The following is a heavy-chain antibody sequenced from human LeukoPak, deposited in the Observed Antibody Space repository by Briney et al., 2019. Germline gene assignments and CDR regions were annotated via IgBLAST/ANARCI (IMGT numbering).Heavy chain of an antibody. J-gene: IGHJ4*02. CDR1: GFTFSSYS. CDR3: VKSELYYDSSGYWGYYFDY. V-gene: IGHV3-21*04. Sequence: GGSLRLSCAASGFTFSSYSMNWVRQAPGKGLEWVSSISSSSSYIYYADSVKGRFTISRDNAKNSLYLQMNSLRPEDTALYYCVKSELYYDSSGYWGYYFDYWGQGTLVTVSA. D-gene: IGHD3-22*01. CDR2: ISSSSSYI.